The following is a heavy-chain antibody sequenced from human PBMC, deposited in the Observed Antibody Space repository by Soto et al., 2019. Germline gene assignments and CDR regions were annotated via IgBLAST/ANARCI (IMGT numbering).Heavy chain of an antibody. Sequence: SETLSLTCTISDGSISSYYWSWIRQPPGKALEWIGYVYYSGNTNYSPSLKSRVTISVDPSKNQFSLKLSSVTAADTAVYYCARHRRPGIGKWYGVYSWGLGTLVTVSS. V-gene: IGHV4-59*08. CDR2: VYYSGNT. D-gene: IGHD2-15*01. CDR3: ARHRRPGIGKWYGVYS. CDR1: DGSISSYY. J-gene: IGHJ4*02.